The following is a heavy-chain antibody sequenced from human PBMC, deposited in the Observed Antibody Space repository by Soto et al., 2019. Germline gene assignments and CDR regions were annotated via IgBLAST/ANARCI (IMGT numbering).Heavy chain of an antibody. CDR2: IYYSGST. V-gene: IGHV4-61*08. Sequence: SETLSLTCTVSGGSISSGGYSWSWIRQPPGKGLEWIGYIYYSGSTNYNPSLKSRVTISVDTSKNQFSLKLSSVTAADTAVYYCARGSMITFGGVIGDFDYWGQGTLVTVSS. CDR3: ARGSMITFGGVIGDFDY. CDR1: GGSISSGGYS. J-gene: IGHJ4*02. D-gene: IGHD3-16*02.